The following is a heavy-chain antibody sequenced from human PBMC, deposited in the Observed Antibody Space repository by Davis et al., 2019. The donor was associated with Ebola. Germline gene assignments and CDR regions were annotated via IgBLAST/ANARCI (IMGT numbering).Heavy chain of an antibody. CDR1: GGSISSYY. CDR3: ARSGLSFGVVKYHNGMDA. J-gene: IGHJ6*04. D-gene: IGHD3-3*01. Sequence: SETLSLTCTVSGGSISSYYWRCIRHPPGKLLEWIGYISYIGSTNYNPSLRSPVTISVDTSKNQFSLKLSSVTAADTAVYYCARSGLSFGVVKYHNGMDAWGKGTTVTVSS. CDR2: ISYIGST. V-gene: IGHV4-59*01.